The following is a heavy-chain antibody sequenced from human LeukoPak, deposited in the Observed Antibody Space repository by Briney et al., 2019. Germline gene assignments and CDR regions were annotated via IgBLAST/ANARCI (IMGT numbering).Heavy chain of an antibody. V-gene: IGHV4-39*01. Sequence: PSETLSLTCTVSGGSISSSSYYWGWIRQPPGKGLEWIGSIYYSGSTYYNPSLKSRVTISVDTSKNQFSLKLSSVTAADTAVYYCARGGWQWLEWNWFDPWGQGTLVTVSS. CDR1: GGSISSSSYY. CDR3: ARGGWQWLEWNWFDP. CDR2: IYYSGST. D-gene: IGHD6-19*01. J-gene: IGHJ5*02.